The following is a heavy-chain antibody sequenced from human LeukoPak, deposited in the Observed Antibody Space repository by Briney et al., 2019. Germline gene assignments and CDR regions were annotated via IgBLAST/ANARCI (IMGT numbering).Heavy chain of an antibody. CDR1: GGSISSSSFY. CDR2: IDYSGRT. J-gene: IGHJ4*02. Sequence: KTSETLSLTCTVSGGSISSSSFYWGWIRQSPGKGLERIGGIDYSGRTSYNPSLKSRVTISADTSKNQFSLKLSSVTAADTAVYYCARHERRYCTSGVCFPHFDSWGQGTLVTVSS. CDR3: ARHERRYCTSGVCFPHFDS. V-gene: IGHV4-39*01. D-gene: IGHD2-8*01.